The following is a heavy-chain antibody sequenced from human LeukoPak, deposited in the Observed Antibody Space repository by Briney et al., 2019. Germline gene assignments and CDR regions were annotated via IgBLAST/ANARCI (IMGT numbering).Heavy chain of an antibody. CDR1: GGTFSSYA. V-gene: IGHV1-69*04. CDR3: ARGAWIVEATYYFDY. CDR2: IIPILGIA. J-gene: IGHJ4*02. Sequence: SVKVSCKASGGTFSSYAISWVRQAPGQGLEWMGRIIPILGIANYAQKFQGRVTITADKSTSTAYMELSSLRSEDTAVYYCARGAWIVEATYYFDYWGQGTLVTVSS. D-gene: IGHD1-26*01.